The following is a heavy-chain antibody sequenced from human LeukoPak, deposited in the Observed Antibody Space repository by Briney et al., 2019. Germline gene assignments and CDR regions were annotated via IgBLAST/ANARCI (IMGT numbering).Heavy chain of an antibody. V-gene: IGHV4-59*01. CDR3: ASPRDTHSGSFLFDY. Sequence: SETLSLTCTVSGGSISSYYWSWIRQPPGKGLEWIGYIYYSGSTNYNPSLKSRVTISVDTSKNQFSLKLSSVTAADTAVYYCASPRDTHSGSFLFDYWGQGTLVTGSS. CDR1: GGSISSYY. CDR2: IYYSGST. D-gene: IGHD1-26*01. J-gene: IGHJ4*01.